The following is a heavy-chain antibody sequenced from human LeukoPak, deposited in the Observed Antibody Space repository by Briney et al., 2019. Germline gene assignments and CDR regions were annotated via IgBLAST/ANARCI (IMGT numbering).Heavy chain of an antibody. CDR3: AREWTDKRYDILTGPGY. CDR2: ITSSSTYI. Sequence: GGSLRLSCAASGFTFSTYTMNWVRQAPGKGLEWVSSITSSSTYIYYADSVKGRFTISRDNAKNSLYLQMNSLRAEDTAVYYCAREWTDKRYDILTGPGYWGQGTLVTVSS. J-gene: IGHJ4*02. V-gene: IGHV3-21*01. D-gene: IGHD3-9*01. CDR1: GFTFSTYT.